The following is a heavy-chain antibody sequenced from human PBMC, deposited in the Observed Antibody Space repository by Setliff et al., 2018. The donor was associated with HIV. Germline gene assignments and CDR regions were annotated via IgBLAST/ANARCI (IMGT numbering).Heavy chain of an antibody. CDR1: RGSISSTSHY. J-gene: IGHJ6*03. CDR2: IYYSGRT. Sequence: PSETLSLTWIVSRGSISSTSHYWGWVRQSPGRRLEWIGSIYYSGRTYYNPSLKSRVTMSVDTSTNPFSLSLISMPAADSAVYFCARLGDNSDWRSNYFFYYFDVWGKGTTVTVS. V-gene: IGHV4-39*01. D-gene: IGHD3-22*01. CDR3: ARLGDNSDWRSNYFFYYFDV.